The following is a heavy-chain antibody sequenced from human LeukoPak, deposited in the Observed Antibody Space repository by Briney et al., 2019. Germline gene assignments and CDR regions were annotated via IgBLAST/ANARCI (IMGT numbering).Heavy chain of an antibody. V-gene: IGHV3-30-3*01. J-gene: IGHJ4*02. CDR2: ISYDGSNK. D-gene: IGHD4/OR15-4a*01. CDR3: ARDLAPANYGYLEPLDS. CDR1: GFIFSSYV. Sequence: PGRSLRLSCAASGFIFSSYVMHWVRQAPGKGLEWVAGISYDGSNKYYADSVMGRFTISRDNSKNRLYLQMNSLRPEDTAVYYCARDLAPANYGYLEPLDSWGQGTLVTVSS.